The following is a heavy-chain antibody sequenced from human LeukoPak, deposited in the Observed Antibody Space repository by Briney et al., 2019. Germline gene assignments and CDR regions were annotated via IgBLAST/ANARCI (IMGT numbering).Heavy chain of an antibody. Sequence: KPSETLSLTCTVSGGSISSNSYYWGWIRQPPGKGLEWIGSTFHSGSTYYNPSLKSRVTISVDTSKNQFSLRLSSVTAEDTAVYFCAREARGTYTIDYWGQGTLVTVSS. CDR2: TFHSGST. CDR1: GGSISSNSYY. J-gene: IGHJ4*02. D-gene: IGHD1-26*01. V-gene: IGHV4-39*01. CDR3: AREARGTYTIDY.